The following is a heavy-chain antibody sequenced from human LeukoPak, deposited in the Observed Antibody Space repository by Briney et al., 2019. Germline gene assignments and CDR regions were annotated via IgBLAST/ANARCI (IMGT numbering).Heavy chain of an antibody. CDR3: ARGTKGCSSTSCYEVDY. J-gene: IGHJ4*02. D-gene: IGHD2-2*01. CDR1: GYTFTSYD. Sequence: SVKVSCKASGYTFTSYDINWVRQATGQGLEWMGWMNPNSGNTGYAQKFQGRVTMTRNTSISTAYMELSSLRSEDTAVYYCARGTKGCSSTSCYEVDYWGQGTLVTVSS. V-gene: IGHV1-8*01. CDR2: MNPNSGNT.